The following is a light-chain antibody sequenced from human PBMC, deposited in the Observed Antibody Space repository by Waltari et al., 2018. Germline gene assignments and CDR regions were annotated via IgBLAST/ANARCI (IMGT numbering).Light chain of an antibody. CDR1: QSITKKF. V-gene: IGKV3-20*01. J-gene: IGKJ2*01. CDR2: GAS. Sequence: VLTQSPCTLSLSPGERATLSCRASQSITKKFFAWYQQKPGQAPRLLIYGASSRAAGIPDRFSGSGSGTDFTLTISRLEPEDSAVYYCQQYGSSVMYTFGQGTKLEIK. CDR3: QQYGSSVMYT.